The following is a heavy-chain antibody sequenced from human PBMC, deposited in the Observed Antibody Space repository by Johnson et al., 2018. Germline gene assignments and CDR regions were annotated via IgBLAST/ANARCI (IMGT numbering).Heavy chain of an antibody. J-gene: IGHJ6*03. CDR2: MSYDGSNK. D-gene: IGHD6-19*01. CDR1: GFTFSSYG. CDR3: AKDPGQWLIPPDVYYRDV. V-gene: IGHV3-30*18. Sequence: QVQLVESGGGVVQPGRSLRLSCAASGFTFSSYGMHWVRQAPGKGLEWVAAMSYDGSNKYYADSVKGRFTISRDNSKNTLSLQMNSLRAEDTAVYYGAKDPGQWLIPPDVYYRDVWGKGTTVTVSS.